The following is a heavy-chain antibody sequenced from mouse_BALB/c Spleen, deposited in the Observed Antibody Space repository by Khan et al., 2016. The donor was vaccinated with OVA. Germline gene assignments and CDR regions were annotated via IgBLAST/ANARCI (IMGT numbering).Heavy chain of an antibody. CDR2: INPTSGYT. J-gene: IGHJ2*01. Sequence: QIQLVQSGAELAKPGASVKMSCKASGYTFTTYWMHWVKQRPGQGLEWIGYINPTSGYTDYNEKFKDRATLSAAKSSSTAYMQLSSLTSEDSAVYYGTRDRIDYWGQGTTLTVSA. CDR3: TRDRIDY. V-gene: IGHV1-7*01. CDR1: GYTFTTYW.